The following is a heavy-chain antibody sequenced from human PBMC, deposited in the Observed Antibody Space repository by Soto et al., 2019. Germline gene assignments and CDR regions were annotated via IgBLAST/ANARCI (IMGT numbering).Heavy chain of an antibody. J-gene: IGHJ6*02. V-gene: IGHV1-69*01. CDR2: SIPIFGTA. CDR3: ARGRGYSGDDHYYYFDMDV. D-gene: IGHD5-12*01. Sequence: QVQLVQSGAEVKKPGSSVKVSCKASGGTFNNYTITWVRQAPGEGLEWLGGSIPIFGTANYAQKFQGRVTISVDESTSTADMELSSLRSEDTAVYYCARGRGYSGDDHYYYFDMDVWGQGTTVTVSS. CDR1: GGTFNNYT.